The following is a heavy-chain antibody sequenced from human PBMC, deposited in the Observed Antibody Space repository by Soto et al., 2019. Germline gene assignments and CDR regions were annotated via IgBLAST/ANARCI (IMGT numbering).Heavy chain of an antibody. J-gene: IGHJ4*02. CDR1: GGSVSSYY. CDR3: ARASVGPPGGGSWTMPFDS. D-gene: IGHD2-15*01. Sequence: SETLSLTCSLSGGSVSSYYWSWIRQPAGKGPEWIGRIYTGGSTNYNPSLKSRATMSVDTSKNQFSLRLTSVTAADTAVYYCARASVGPPGGGSWTMPFDSWGRGTLVTVSS. V-gene: IGHV4-4*07. CDR2: IYTGGST.